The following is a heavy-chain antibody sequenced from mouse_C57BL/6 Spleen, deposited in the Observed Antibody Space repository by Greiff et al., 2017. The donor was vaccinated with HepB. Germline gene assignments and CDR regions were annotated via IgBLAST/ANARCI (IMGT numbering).Heavy chain of an antibody. CDR1: GYTFTSYW. CDR3: ARIKKIGATYFDY. CDR2: TNPTNGRT. D-gene: IGHD2-14*01. V-gene: IGHV1S81*02. J-gene: IGHJ2*01. Sequence: VQLQQSGAELVKAGASVKMSCKASGYTFTSYWMHWVKQRLGQGLEWFAETNPTNGRTYYNEKFKSKATLTVDKSSSTAYMLLSGPTFEDSAVYYCARIKKIGATYFDYWGQGTTLTVYS.